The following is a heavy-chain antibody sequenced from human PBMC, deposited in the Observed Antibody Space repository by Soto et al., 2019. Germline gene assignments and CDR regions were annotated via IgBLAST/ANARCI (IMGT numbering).Heavy chain of an antibody. CDR3: AREVLLLSTVTTILWFDP. CDR1: GGSISSGGYY. Sequence: PSETLSLTCTVSGGSISSGGYYWSWIRQHPGKGLEWIGYIYYSGSTYYNPSLKSRVTISVDTSKNQFSLKLSSVTAADTAVYYCAREVLLLSTVTTILWFDPWGQGTLVTVSS. D-gene: IGHD4-17*01. V-gene: IGHV4-31*03. CDR2: IYYSGST. J-gene: IGHJ5*02.